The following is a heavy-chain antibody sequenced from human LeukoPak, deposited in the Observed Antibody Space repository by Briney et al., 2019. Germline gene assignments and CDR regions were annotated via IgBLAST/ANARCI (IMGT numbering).Heavy chain of an antibody. V-gene: IGHV3-48*03. Sequence: GGSLRLSCAASGFTFSNYDMNWVRQAPGKGLEWVSYISSSGSTIYYADSVKGRFTISRDNAKNSLYLQMNSLTAEDTAVYYCARRRSGNLDYWGQGTLVTVSS. D-gene: IGHD3-10*01. CDR1: GFTFSNYD. J-gene: IGHJ4*02. CDR2: ISSSGSTI. CDR3: ARRRSGNLDY.